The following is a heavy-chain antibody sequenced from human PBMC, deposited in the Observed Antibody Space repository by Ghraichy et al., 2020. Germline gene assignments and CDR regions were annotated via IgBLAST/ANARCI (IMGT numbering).Heavy chain of an antibody. CDR1: GGSFSGYY. D-gene: IGHD3-3*01. V-gene: IGHV4-34*01. J-gene: IGHJ4*02. CDR2: INHSGST. Sequence: GSLRLSCAVYGGSFSGYYWSWIRQPPGKGLEWIGEINHSGSTNYNPSLKSRVTISVDTSKNQFSLKLSSVTAADTAVYYCAKQIVEWLPYFDYWGQGTLVTVSS. CDR3: AKQIVEWLPYFDY.